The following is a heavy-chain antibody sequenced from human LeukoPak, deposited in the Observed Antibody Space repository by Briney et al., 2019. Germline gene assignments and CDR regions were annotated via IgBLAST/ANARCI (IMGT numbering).Heavy chain of an antibody. J-gene: IGHJ3*02. CDR2: ISNGNSPI. CDR3: ARGFPARRGAFDI. D-gene: IGHD6-6*01. Sequence: PGGSLRLSCAASAASGFTFSSFIMNWVRQASGKGLEWVSYISNGNSPIYYADSVKGRFTISRDNAKNSLYLQMYSLRVEDTAVYYCARGFPARRGAFDIWGQGTKVTVSS. CDR1: GFTFSSFI. V-gene: IGHV3-48*01.